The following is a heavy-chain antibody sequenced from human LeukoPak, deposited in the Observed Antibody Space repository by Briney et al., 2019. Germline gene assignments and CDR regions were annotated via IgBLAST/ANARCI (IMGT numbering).Heavy chain of an antibody. J-gene: IGHJ3*02. V-gene: IGHV3-74*01. CDR2: IYGDGSFT. D-gene: IGHD2-8*01. Sequence: GRSLRLSCAASGFTFSNFWMHWVRQAPGKGLVWVALIYGDGSFTRYADSVKGRFTISRDNSKSTVFLQMKSLSLEDTAIYYCAKDSTSRNGIYDPFDIWGQGTMVTVSS. CDR3: AKDSTSRNGIYDPFDI. CDR1: GFTFSNFW.